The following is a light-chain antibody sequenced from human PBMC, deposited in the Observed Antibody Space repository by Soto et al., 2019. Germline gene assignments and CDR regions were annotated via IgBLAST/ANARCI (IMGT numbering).Light chain of an antibody. CDR1: QSLLHSNGNTY. J-gene: IGKJ1*01. CDR3: MQGLHGPWT. V-gene: IGKV2-28*01. CDR2: LSF. Sequence: DVVMTQSPLSLPVTPGEPASISCRSSQSLLHSNGNTYLDWYLQKPGQSPQLLIYLSFNRASGVPDRFSGSGTGTDFTLKISRVDAEDVGVYYCMQGLHGPWTFGQGTKVEIK.